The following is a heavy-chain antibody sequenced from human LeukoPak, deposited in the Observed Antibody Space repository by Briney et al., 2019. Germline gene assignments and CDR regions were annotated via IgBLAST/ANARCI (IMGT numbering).Heavy chain of an antibody. CDR1: GYSFTNYW. Sequence: GESLKISCKGSGYSFTNYWIVWVRQMPAKGLEWMGIIYPGDSDTRYSPSFQGQLTISADKYISTAYLPWSSLKASDTAMYYCARIAAAGNDMCFHPWPRRTLVTVSS. J-gene: IGHJ5*02. CDR2: IYPGDSDT. D-gene: IGHD6-13*01. CDR3: ARIAAAGNDMCFHP. V-gene: IGHV5-51*01.